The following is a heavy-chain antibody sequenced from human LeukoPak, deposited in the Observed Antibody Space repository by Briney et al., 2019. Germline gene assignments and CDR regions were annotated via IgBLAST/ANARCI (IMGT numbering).Heavy chain of an antibody. CDR1: GYPFTGSY. J-gene: IGHJ4*02. D-gene: IGHD1-26*01. CDR2: MNPNNGVT. CDR3: AYDHSGNYDY. V-gene: IGHV1-2*02. Sequence: ASAKVSCKPSGYPFTGSYIHWVRQAPGQGLEWMGWMNPNNGVTHYVQKFQGRVTMTRDTSITTAYMELNALRSDDSAVYYRAYDHSGNYDYWGQGTLVTVSS.